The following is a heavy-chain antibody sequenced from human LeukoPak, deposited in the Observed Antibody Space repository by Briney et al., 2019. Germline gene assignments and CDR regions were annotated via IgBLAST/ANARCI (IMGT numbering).Heavy chain of an antibody. D-gene: IGHD2-15*01. V-gene: IGHV4-34*01. CDR1: AESFSDYY. CDR2: INHGGST. Sequence: SETLSLTCAVYAESFSDYYWTWIRQSPGKGLEWIGEINHGGSTNYNPSLKSRVTISVDTSKNQFSLKLNSVTAAGTAFYYCARRVRGVDDSFDVWGQGTMVTVSS. CDR3: ARRVRGVDDSFDV. J-gene: IGHJ3*01.